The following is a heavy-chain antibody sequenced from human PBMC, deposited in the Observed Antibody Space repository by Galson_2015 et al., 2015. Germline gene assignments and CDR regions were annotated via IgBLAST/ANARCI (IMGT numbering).Heavy chain of an antibody. Sequence: SETLSLTCTVSGGSISSYYWSRIRQPPGKGLEWIGYIYYSGSTNYNPSLKSRVTISLDTSKNQFSLKLTSVTAADTAVYYCARGGHYWKEADCWGQGTLVTVSS. CDR1: GGSISSYY. V-gene: IGHV4-59*01. CDR3: ARGGHYWKEADC. J-gene: IGHJ4*02. D-gene: IGHD1-1*01. CDR2: IYYSGST.